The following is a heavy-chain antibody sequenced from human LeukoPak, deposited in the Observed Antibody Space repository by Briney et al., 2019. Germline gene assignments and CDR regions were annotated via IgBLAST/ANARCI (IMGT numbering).Heavy chain of an antibody. J-gene: IGHJ4*02. CDR2: IKPDGSER. D-gene: IGHD4-17*01. Sequence: GGSLRLSCIISGFTFSSYWMSWVRQAPGKGLEWVANIKPDGSERYYVDSVKGRFTISRDNAKNSLYLQMNSLRAEDTAVYYCARDSSPTVTTTDDYWGQGTLVTVSS. CDR3: ARDSSPTVTTTDDY. V-gene: IGHV3-7*01. CDR1: GFTFSSYW.